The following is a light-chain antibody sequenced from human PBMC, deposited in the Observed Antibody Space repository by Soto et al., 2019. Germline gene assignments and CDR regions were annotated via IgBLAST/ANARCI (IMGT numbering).Light chain of an antibody. CDR1: QSVSGW. J-gene: IGKJ1*01. V-gene: IGKV1-5*01. Sequence: DIPMTQSPSTLSVSVGDTVTVNCWASQSVSGWLAWYQQKPGEASKLLIYDASALPRGVPSRFSGSGSGTKFTLTIASLQPDDFATYYCQQYETFSGTFGPGTKVEI. CDR2: DAS. CDR3: QQYETFSGT.